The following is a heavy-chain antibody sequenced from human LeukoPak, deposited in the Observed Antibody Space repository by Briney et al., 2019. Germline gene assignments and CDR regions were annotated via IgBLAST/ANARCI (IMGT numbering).Heavy chain of an antibody. CDR3: ARAPPEVHPWEAQFDY. J-gene: IGHJ4*02. D-gene: IGHD1-26*01. V-gene: IGHV3-53*01. Sequence: PGGSMRLSSAAYGFTVSSNYMSWDRQAPGKGLEWVSVIYSGGSTYYPDSVKGRFTISRDNSKNTLYLQMNSLRAEDTAVYYCARAPPEVHPWEAQFDYWGQGTLVTVSS. CDR2: IYSGGST. CDR1: GFTVSSNY.